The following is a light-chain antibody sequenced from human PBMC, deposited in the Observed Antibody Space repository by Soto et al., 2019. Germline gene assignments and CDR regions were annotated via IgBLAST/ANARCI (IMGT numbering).Light chain of an antibody. CDR3: QQYGGSPIT. J-gene: IGKJ5*01. CDR2: GAS. CDR1: QSVTSK. Sequence: EVVLTQSPGTLSLSPGDRATLSCGASQSVTSKLAWYQQKPGQAPRLLISGASNRATGIPDRFSGSGSGTDFTLTISRLEPDDFALYFCQQYGGSPITFGLGTPLGI. V-gene: IGKV3-20*01.